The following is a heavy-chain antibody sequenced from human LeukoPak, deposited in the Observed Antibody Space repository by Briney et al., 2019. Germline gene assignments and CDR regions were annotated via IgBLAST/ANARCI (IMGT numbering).Heavy chain of an antibody. Sequence: GGSLRLSCAASGFTFSSYAMSWVRQAPGKGLEAVSAISGSGGSTYYADSVEGRFTISRDNSKNTLYLQMNSLRAEDTAVYYCAKEVVRGVIIEYYFDYWGQGTLVTVSS. J-gene: IGHJ4*02. D-gene: IGHD3-10*01. CDR2: ISGSGGST. CDR1: GFTFSSYA. CDR3: AKEVVRGVIIEYYFDY. V-gene: IGHV3-23*01.